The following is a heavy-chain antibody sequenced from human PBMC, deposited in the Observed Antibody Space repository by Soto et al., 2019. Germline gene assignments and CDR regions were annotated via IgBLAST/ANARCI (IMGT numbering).Heavy chain of an antibody. CDR1: GFTFSRYA. V-gene: IGHV3-23*01. Sequence: GGSLRLSCAASGFTFSRYAMIWFRQAPGKGLEWVSAISGSGGSTYYADSVKGRFTISRDTSKNTLYLQMNSLRAEDTAVYYCAKSTVTTDYYYYGIDVWGQGTTVTVSS. CDR3: AKSTVTTDYYYYGIDV. D-gene: IGHD4-17*01. J-gene: IGHJ6*02. CDR2: ISGSGGST.